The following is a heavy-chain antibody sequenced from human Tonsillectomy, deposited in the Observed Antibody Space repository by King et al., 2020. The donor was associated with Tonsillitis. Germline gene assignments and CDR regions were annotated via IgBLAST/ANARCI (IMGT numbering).Heavy chain of an antibody. V-gene: IGHV3-30*04. D-gene: IGHD1-26*01. CDR3: ARRPDGGSYYPTNDVFDM. CDR2: ISYDGNKK. CDR1: GFTFRTYA. Sequence: VQLVESGGGVVQPGRSLRLSCAASGFTFRTYAMHWVRQAPGKGLEWVTFISYDGNKKYYADSVKGRFTISRDNSKNTLYLQMNSLRTEDTAVYYYARRPDGGSYYPTNDVFDMWGQGTMVTVSS. J-gene: IGHJ3*02.